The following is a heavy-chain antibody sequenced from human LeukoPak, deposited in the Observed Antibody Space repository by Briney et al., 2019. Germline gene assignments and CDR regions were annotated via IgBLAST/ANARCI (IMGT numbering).Heavy chain of an antibody. CDR2: IYHSGTT. Sequence: SETLSLTCAVSGYSITSSSWWGWIRQPPGKGLEWIGYIYHSGTTYYSPSLQSRVTMSVDTSKNQFSLKLSSVTAVDTAVCYCARKENVYYYFDYWGQGTLVTVSS. D-gene: IGHD3-10*01. CDR1: GYSITSSSW. CDR3: ARKENVYYYFDY. J-gene: IGHJ4*02. V-gene: IGHV4-28*01.